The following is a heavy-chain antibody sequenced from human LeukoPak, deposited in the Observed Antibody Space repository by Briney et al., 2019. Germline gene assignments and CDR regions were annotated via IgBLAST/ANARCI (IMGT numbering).Heavy chain of an antibody. CDR2: ISGSGGST. Sequence: GGSLRLSCAASGFTFRSFAMSWVRQAPGRGLEWVSRISGSGGSTYYADSVKGRFTISRDNSKNTLYLQMNSLRAEDTAVYYCAKEGGEPLAFDYWGQGTLVTVSS. D-gene: IGHD1-26*01. V-gene: IGHV3-23*01. CDR3: AKEGGEPLAFDY. CDR1: GFTFRSFA. J-gene: IGHJ4*02.